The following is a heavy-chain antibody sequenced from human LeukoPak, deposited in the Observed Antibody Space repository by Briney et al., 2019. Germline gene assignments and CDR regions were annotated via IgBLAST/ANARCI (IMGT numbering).Heavy chain of an antibody. CDR3: AKDRSSSFSGFLEY. V-gene: IGHV3-23*01. J-gene: IGHJ4*02. CDR2: MSYSGSST. Sequence: GGSLRLSCAASGFTFSSYAMSWVRQAPGKELEWVSAMSYSGSSTYYADSVKGRFTISGDNSKNTLYLQMNSLRAEDTAVYYCAKDRSSSFSGFLEYWGQGTLVTVSS. D-gene: IGHD6-6*01. CDR1: GFTFSSYA.